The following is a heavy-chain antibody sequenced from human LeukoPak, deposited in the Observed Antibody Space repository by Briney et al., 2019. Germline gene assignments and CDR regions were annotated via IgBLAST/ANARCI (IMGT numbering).Heavy chain of an antibody. V-gene: IGHV1-69*10. J-gene: IGHJ4*02. D-gene: IGHD1-1*01. CDR1: GGTFSSYA. CDR3: ARDLGERRGDY. Sequence: GASVKVSCKASGGTFSSYAISWVRQAPGQGLEWMGGIIPILGIANYAQKFQGRVTITADKSTSTAYMELSSLRSEDTAVYYCARDLGERRGDYWGQGTLVTVSS. CDR2: IIPILGIA.